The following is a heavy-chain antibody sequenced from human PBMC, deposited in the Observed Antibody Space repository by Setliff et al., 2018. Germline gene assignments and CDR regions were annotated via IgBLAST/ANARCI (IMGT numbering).Heavy chain of an antibody. CDR2: IYYTGSS. Sequence: PLETLSLTCTVSGDSIRSYYWSWVRQPPGRGLEWIGYIYYTGSSNYNPSLKSRVTISVDTSKNQFSLRLRSVSAADTAVYYCAREPMDSAMVTTGAFDIWGRGTMVTVSS. J-gene: IGHJ3*02. V-gene: IGHV4-59*01. D-gene: IGHD5-18*01. CDR1: GDSIRSYY. CDR3: AREPMDSAMVTTGAFDI.